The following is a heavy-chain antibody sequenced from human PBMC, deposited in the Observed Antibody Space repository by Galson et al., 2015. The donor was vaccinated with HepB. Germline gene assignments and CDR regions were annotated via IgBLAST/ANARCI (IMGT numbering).Heavy chain of an antibody. CDR3: STIFDSPSDSPSDS. V-gene: IGHV3-74*01. D-gene: IGHD3-3*01. CDR2: IENDGSET. Sequence: SLRLSCAVSGFTVSNNYVTWVRQAPGKGLMWVSRIENDGSETSYADSVNGRFTISRDNARNTLYLQMHSLRAEDTAVYYCSTIFDSPSDSPSDSWGQGTLVTVSS. CDR1: GFTVSNNY. J-gene: IGHJ4*02.